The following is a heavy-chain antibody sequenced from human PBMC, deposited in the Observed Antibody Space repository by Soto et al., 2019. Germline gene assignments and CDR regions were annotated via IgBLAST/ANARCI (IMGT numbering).Heavy chain of an antibody. D-gene: IGHD6-13*01. J-gene: IGHJ1*01. Sequence: EVQLVESGGGLVQPGRSLRLSCAASGFTFDDYAMHWVQQVPGKGLEWVSGINWNSGSIGYGDPVKGRFAISRDNAKNSLHLQMNSLSAEDTAFYYCVKDESINWYSGHFRHWGQGTLVTVSS. CDR2: INWNSGSI. V-gene: IGHV3-9*01. CDR1: GFTFDDYA. CDR3: VKDESINWYSGHFRH.